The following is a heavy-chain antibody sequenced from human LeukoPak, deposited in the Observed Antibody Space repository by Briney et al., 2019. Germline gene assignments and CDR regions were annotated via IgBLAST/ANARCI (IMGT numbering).Heavy chain of an antibody. CDR1: GFTFSSYA. Sequence: GGFLRLSCAASGFTFSSYAMSWGRQAPGEGLEWVSAISGSGGSTYYADSVKGRFTISRDNSKNTLYLQMNSLRAEDTAVYYCAKDPSGSHSVDYWGQGTLVTVSS. D-gene: IGHD3-10*01. V-gene: IGHV3-23*01. J-gene: IGHJ4*02. CDR3: AKDPSGSHSVDY. CDR2: ISGSGGST.